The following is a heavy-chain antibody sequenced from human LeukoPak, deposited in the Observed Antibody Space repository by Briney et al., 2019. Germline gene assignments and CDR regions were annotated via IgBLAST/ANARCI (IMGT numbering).Heavy chain of an antibody. D-gene: IGHD2-15*01. J-gene: IGHJ6*02. CDR1: GYSFTSYW. Sequence: GESLKISCKGSGYSFTSYWIGWVRQVPGKGLEWMGIIYPGDSDTRYSPSFQGQVTISADKSISTAYLQWSSLKASDTAMYYRARHCSGGNCYYYGMDVWGQGTTVTVSS. CDR3: ARHCSGGNCYYYGMDV. CDR2: IYPGDSDT. V-gene: IGHV5-51*01.